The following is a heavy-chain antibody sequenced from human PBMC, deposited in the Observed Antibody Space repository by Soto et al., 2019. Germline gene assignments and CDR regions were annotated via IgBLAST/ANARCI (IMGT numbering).Heavy chain of an antibody. J-gene: IGHJ2*01. CDR2: IYSGGNT. CDR3: ARHVGFYWYFDL. Sequence: EVQLVESGGGLVQPGGSLRLSCAASGFTVSSSYMSWVRQAPGKGLEWVSAIYSGGNTYYADSLKGRFTISRDNSKDTLYLQMNSLRAEDTAMYYCARHVGFYWYFDLWGRGTLVTVSS. CDR1: GFTVSSSY. V-gene: IGHV3-66*04. D-gene: IGHD1-26*01.